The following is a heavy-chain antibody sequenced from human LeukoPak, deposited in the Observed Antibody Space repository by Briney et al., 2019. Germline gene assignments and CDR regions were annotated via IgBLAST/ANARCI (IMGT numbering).Heavy chain of an antibody. J-gene: IGHJ5*02. CDR2: IYYSGST. V-gene: IGHV4-30-4*08. Sequence: KTSETLSLTCTVSGGSISSGDYYWSWIRQPPGKGLEWIGYIYYSGSTYYNPSLKSRVTISVDTSKNQFSLKLSSVTAADTAVYYCARVGYCSGGSCYDPWGQGTLVTVSS. CDR1: GGSISSGDYY. D-gene: IGHD2-15*01. CDR3: ARVGYCSGGSCYDP.